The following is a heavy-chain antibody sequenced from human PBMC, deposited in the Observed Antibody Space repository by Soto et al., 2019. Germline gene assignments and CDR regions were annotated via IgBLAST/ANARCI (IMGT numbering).Heavy chain of an antibody. Sequence: SETLSLTCTVSGASISSSYWSWIRQSPGKGLEWIGYIFHSGSTDYNPSLKSRVTISVDTSKNQFSLKLSSVTAADTAVYYCAREGDSSSWYENWFDPWGQGTLVTVSS. CDR1: GASISSSY. V-gene: IGHV4-59*01. CDR2: IFHSGST. CDR3: AREGDSSSWYENWFDP. D-gene: IGHD6-13*01. J-gene: IGHJ5*02.